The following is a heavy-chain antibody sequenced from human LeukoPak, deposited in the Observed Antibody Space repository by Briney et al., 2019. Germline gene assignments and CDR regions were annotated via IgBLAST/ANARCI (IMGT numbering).Heavy chain of an antibody. Sequence: SETLSLTCTVSGGSISSGGYYWSWIRQHPGKGLEWIGYIYYSGSTYYNPSLKSRVTISVDTSKNQFSLKLSSVTAADTAVYYCAIEGTTGTTPRGAFDIWGQGTMVTVSS. CDR2: IYYSGST. J-gene: IGHJ3*02. V-gene: IGHV4-31*03. D-gene: IGHD1-1*01. CDR1: GGSISSGGYY. CDR3: AIEGTTGTTPRGAFDI.